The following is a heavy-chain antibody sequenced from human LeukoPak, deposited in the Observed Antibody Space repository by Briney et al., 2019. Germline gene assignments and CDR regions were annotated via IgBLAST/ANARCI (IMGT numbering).Heavy chain of an antibody. Sequence: PSETLSLTXAVSGYSISSGYYWGWFRQPPGRGLEWIGIIYHSGSTYYNPSLKSRVTISVDTSKNQFSLKLSSVTAADTAVYYCAIHLREYSYGHGSYYWGQGTLVTVSS. CDR3: AIHLREYSYGHGSYY. CDR2: IYHSGST. V-gene: IGHV4-38-2*01. J-gene: IGHJ4*02. CDR1: GYSISSGYY. D-gene: IGHD5-18*01.